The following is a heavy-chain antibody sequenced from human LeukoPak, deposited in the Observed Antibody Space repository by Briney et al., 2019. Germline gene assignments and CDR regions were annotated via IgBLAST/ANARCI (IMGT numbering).Heavy chain of an antibody. J-gene: IGHJ4*02. CDR2: MYYSGYS. CDR1: GGSISNYY. D-gene: IGHD1/OR15-1a*01. CDR3: ARATGPENIRRFDD. V-gene: IGHV4-59*01. Sequence: KSSETLSLTCTVSGGSISNYYWSWIRQPPGKGLEWIGYMYYSGYSNYNPSLKSRVTISVDTSKNQFSLRLSSVTAADTAFYYCARATGPENIRRFDDWGQGILVTVSS.